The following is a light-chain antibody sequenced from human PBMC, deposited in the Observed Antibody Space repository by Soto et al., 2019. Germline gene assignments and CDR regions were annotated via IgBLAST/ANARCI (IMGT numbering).Light chain of an antibody. V-gene: IGKV1-17*01. CDR1: QDFKAH. J-gene: IGKJ5*01. CDR3: LQHNPYPIT. Sequence: DIQMTQSPSSLSASVGDRVTITCRASQDFKAHLGWYQQKPGEAPKRLIYAASTLHSGVPSRFSGSGSGTEFTLTFSSLQPEDFATYYCLQHNPYPITFGQGTRL. CDR2: AAS.